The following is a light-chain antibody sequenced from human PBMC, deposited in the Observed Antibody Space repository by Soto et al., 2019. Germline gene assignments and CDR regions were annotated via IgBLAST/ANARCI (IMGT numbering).Light chain of an antibody. J-gene: IGKJ4*01. CDR3: QHRTKWPLT. CDR1: EILYNF. CDR2: GAF. Sequence: DIVLTQSPATLSFSPGERATLSCRASEILYNFLAWYQHRPGQVPRLLISGAFNRAPGVPARFNGSGSGTDFTLTISSLEPEDFAVYYCQHRTKWPLTFGGGTKVDIK. V-gene: IGKV3-11*01.